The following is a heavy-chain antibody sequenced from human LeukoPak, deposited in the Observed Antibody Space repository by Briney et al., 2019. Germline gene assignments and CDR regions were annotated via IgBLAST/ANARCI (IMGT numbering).Heavy chain of an antibody. CDR3: AKDGGGDSSPFDY. CDR2: ISGSGGST. J-gene: IGHJ4*02. D-gene: IGHD3-22*01. V-gene: IGHV3-23*01. Sequence: PGGSLRLSCAASGFTFSSYAMSWVRQAPGKGLEWVSDISGSGGSTYYADSVKGRFTISRDNSKNTLYLQMNSLGAEDTAVYYCAKDGGGDSSPFDYWGQGTLVTVSS. CDR1: GFTFSSYA.